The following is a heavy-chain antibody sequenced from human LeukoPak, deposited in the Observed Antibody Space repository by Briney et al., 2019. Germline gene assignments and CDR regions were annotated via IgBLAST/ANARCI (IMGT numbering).Heavy chain of an antibody. D-gene: IGHD6-13*01. J-gene: IGHJ6*03. CDR3: ARSDVGAPAERSSCYGGYYYYYYMDV. CDR1: GGSISTSSYY. Sequence: PSETLSLTCTVSGGSISTSSYYWGWVRQPPGKGLEWIGNIFYSGSTYYNPSLKSRVTISVDTSKNQFSLKLSSVTAADTAVYYCARSDVGAPAERSSCYGGYYYYYYMDVWGKGTTVTVSS. V-gene: IGHV4-39*07. CDR2: IFYSGST.